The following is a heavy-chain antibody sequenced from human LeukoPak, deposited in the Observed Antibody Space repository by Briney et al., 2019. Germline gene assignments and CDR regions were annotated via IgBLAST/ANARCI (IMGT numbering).Heavy chain of an antibody. J-gene: IGHJ4*02. CDR3: ARDRGGRTGYASGDFDY. D-gene: IGHD5-12*01. V-gene: IGHV4-38-2*02. CDR2: IFYTGIT. Sequence: PSETLSLTCAVPSLSLSSGYYWDWIRQPPGKGLEWIGTIFYTGITYYNPSLKSRVTMSVDTPKNQFSLKLSSVTAADTAVYYWARDRGGRTGYASGDFDYWGQGTLVTVSS. CDR1: SLSLSSGYY.